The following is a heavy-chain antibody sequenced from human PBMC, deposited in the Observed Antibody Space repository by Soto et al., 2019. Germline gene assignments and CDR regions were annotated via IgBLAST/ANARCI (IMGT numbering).Heavy chain of an antibody. CDR2: INHSGST. CDR3: ARDRYCSSPSCVMGMDV. D-gene: IGHD2-2*01. Sequence: SETLSLTCAVYGGSFSGYYWSWIRQHPGKGLEWIGEINHSGSTNYNPSLKSRVTISVDTSKNQFSLKLSSVTAADTAVYYCARDRYCSSPSCVMGMDVWGQGTTVTVSS. V-gene: IGHV4-34*01. J-gene: IGHJ6*02. CDR1: GGSFSGYY.